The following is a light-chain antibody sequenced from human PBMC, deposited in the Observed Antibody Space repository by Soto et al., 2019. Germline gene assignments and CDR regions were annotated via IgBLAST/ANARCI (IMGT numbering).Light chain of an antibody. CDR1: QRISNNY. CDR3: KQFDNLIT. Sequence: EIVLTQSPATLSLSPGERATLSCGASQRISNNYLAWYQQKPGLAPRLLIYDASNRAAGIPDRFSGSGSGTDFTLTISRLEPEDFAVYSCKQFDNLITFGGGTKV. CDR2: DAS. V-gene: IGKV3D-20*01. J-gene: IGKJ4*01.